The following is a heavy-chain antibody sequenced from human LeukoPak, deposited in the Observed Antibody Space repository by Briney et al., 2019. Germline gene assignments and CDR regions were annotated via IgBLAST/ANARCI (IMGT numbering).Heavy chain of an antibody. J-gene: IGHJ4*02. CDR1: GGSISSSSYY. V-gene: IGHV4-39*01. Sequence: SETLSLTCTVSGGSISSSSYYWGWIRQPPGKGLEWIGSIHYSESTYYNPTLKSRVTISVDTSKNQFSLKLSSVTAAVTAVYYCARCHYYYGSGSYRGYFDYWGQGTLATVSS. CDR2: IHYSEST. D-gene: IGHD3-10*01. CDR3: ARCHYYYGSGSYRGYFDY.